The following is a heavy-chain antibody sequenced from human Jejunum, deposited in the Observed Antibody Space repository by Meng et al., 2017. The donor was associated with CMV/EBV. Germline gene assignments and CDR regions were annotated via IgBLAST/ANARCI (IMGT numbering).Heavy chain of an antibody. D-gene: IGHD4-11*01. J-gene: IGHJ4*02. CDR2: IPYDGNNE. CDR3: ARAPDYGNFRLDY. V-gene: IGHV3-30-3*01. CDR1: GFTFSSFP. Sequence: QVQLVESGGGVVQTGRSLRLSCAASGFTFSSFPMHWVRQAPGKGLEWVADIPYDGNNEYYADSVKGRFTISRDNSKNTLYLQMNSLRTEDTAVYYCARAPDYGNFRLDYWGQGTLVTVSS.